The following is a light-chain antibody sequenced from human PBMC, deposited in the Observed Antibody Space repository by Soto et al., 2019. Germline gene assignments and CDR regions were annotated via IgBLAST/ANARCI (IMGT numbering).Light chain of an antibody. CDR2: GAS. V-gene: IGKV3-20*01. CDR3: QQYASSSYP. CDR1: QSVSSSY. Sequence: EIVLTQSPGTLSLSPGDRATLSCRTSQSVSSSYLAWYQQKPGQAPRLLIYGASRRATGIPDRFSGSGSGTDFTLTISRLEPEDCAVYFCQQYASSSYPFGQGTKLEI. J-gene: IGKJ2*01.